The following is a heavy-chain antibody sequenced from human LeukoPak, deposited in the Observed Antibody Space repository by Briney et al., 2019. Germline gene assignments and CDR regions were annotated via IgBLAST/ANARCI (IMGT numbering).Heavy chain of an antibody. Sequence: GGSLRLSCAASGFTFDDYAMHWVRQAPGKGLEWVSLISGDGGSTYYADSVKGRFTLSRDDSRNTVYLQLNNLRVEDTAIYYCAKADWVSNADAVWWGQGTQVTVSS. CDR3: AKADWVSNADAVW. D-gene: IGHD1-1*01. V-gene: IGHV3-43*02. CDR1: GFTFDDYA. CDR2: ISGDGGST. J-gene: IGHJ4*02.